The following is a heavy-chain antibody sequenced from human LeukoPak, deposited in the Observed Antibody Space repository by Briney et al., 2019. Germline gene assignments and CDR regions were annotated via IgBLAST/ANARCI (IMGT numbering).Heavy chain of an antibody. CDR2: ISYSGST. D-gene: IGHD3-3*01. V-gene: IGHV4-30-4*08. CDR3: ARDLSGPNYYYYYMDV. CDR1: GGYISSGDYY. Sequence: SETLYLPCTVSGGYISSGDYYWSWIRQPPGKGLWWIGYISYSGSTYYSPSLKSRITISVDTSKNQFSLRLTSVTAADTAVYYCARDLSGPNYYYYYMDVWGKGTPVTVSS. J-gene: IGHJ6*03.